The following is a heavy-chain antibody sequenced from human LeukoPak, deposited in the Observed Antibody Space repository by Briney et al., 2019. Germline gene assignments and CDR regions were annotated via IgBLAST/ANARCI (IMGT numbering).Heavy chain of an antibody. CDR1: X. CDR2: IYYSGST. CDR3: ARRMAYDSSGYYSGAFDI. V-gene: IGHV4-59*08. D-gene: IGHD3-22*01. J-gene: IGHJ3*02. Sequence: XWSWIRXPPGKGLEWIGYIYYSGSTNYNPSLKCRVTISVDTSKNQFSLKLSSVTAADTAVYYCARRMAYDSSGYYSGAFDIWGQGTMVTVSS.